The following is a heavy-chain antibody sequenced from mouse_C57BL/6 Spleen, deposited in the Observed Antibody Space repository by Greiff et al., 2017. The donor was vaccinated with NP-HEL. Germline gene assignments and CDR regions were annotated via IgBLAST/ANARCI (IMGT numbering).Heavy chain of an antibody. D-gene: IGHD2-4*01. CDR3: ARNPYDYDDGYAMDY. CDR2: ISSGGSYT. V-gene: IGHV5-6*01. J-gene: IGHJ4*01. Sequence: EVQVVESGGDLVKPGGSLKLSCAASGFTFSSYGMSWVRQTPDKRLEWVATISSGGSYTYYPDSVKGRFTISRDNAKNTLYLQMSSLKSEDTAMYYCARNPYDYDDGYAMDYWGQGTSVTVSS. CDR1: GFTFSSYG.